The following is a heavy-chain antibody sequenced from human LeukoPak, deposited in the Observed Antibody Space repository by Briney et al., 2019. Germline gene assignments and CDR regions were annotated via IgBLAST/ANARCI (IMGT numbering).Heavy chain of an antibody. V-gene: IGHV3-23*01. CDR3: AKHYYASGSSRFDY. CDR1: GLTFNSYA. Sequence: GGSLRLSCAASGLTFNSYAMSWVRQAPGKGLEWVSAISGSGGSTYYAGSVKGRFTISRDNSKNTLYLQMDSLRAEDTAVYYCAKHYYASGSSRFDYWGQGTLVTVSS. D-gene: IGHD3-10*01. J-gene: IGHJ4*02. CDR2: ISGSGGST.